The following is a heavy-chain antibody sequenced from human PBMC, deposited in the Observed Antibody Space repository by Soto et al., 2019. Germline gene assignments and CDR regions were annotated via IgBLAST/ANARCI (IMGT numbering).Heavy chain of an antibody. D-gene: IGHD3-9*01. CDR1: GDSITNSDYY. Sequence: SETLFLTCTVSGDSITNSDYYWNWIRQSPGKGLEWIASIDYSGNTYYNPSLKSRVVISADTSKNQFSLKLSSVTAADTAVYYCAREGPLDYDILTGFDYWGQGTLVTVSS. CDR3: AREGPLDYDILTGFDY. J-gene: IGHJ4*02. CDR2: IDYSGNT. V-gene: IGHV4-30-4*02.